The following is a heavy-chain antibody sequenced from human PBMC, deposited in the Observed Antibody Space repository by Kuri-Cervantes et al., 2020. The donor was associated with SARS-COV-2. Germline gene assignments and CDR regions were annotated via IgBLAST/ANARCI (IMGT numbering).Heavy chain of an antibody. V-gene: IGHV4-34*01. CDR1: GGSFSGYY. D-gene: IGHD5-18*01. CDR3: GRVSWIQLWRRYSDS. J-gene: IGHJ4*02. CDR2: INHSGST. Sequence: GSLRLSCAVYGGSFSGYYWSWIRQPPGKGLEWIGEINHSGSTNYNPSLKSRVTISLDTSKNQVSLRLTSATAADTAVYYCGRVSWIQLWRRYSDSWGQGALVTVSS.